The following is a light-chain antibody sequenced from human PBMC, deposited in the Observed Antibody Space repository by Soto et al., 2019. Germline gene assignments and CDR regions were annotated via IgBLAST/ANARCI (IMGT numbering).Light chain of an antibody. CDR2: DAS. CDR3: QQYDNLPLT. J-gene: IGKJ4*01. CDR1: QDISSY. V-gene: IGKV1-33*01. Sequence: DIQMTQSPSSLSASVGDRVTITCQASQDISSYLNWYQQKPGKAPKLLIYDASNLETGVPSRFSGSGSGTDFTFTINSLQPEDISTYYCQQYDNLPLTFGGGTKVEIK.